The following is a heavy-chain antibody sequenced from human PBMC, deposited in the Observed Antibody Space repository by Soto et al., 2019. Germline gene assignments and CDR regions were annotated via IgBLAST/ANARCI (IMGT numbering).Heavy chain of an antibody. CDR3: ARGTQKRYCTGGSCYPVDY. CDR2: ISSTASTM. J-gene: IGHJ4*02. Sequence: QVQLVESGGGLVKPGGSLRLSCAASGFTFSDYYMSWICQAPGKGLEWVSYISSTASTMYYADSVKGRFTISRDNAKNSLYLQMNSLRADDTAVYYCARGTQKRYCTGGSCYPVDYWGQGTLVTVSS. V-gene: IGHV3-11*01. CDR1: GFTFSDYY. D-gene: IGHD2-15*01.